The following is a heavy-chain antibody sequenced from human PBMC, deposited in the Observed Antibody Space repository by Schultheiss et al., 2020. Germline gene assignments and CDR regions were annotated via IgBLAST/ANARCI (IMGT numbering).Heavy chain of an antibody. CDR2: INSDGSST. CDR3: AIDAGRLGCSSTSCYSDEDWFDP. CDR1: GFTFSSYW. J-gene: IGHJ5*02. D-gene: IGHD2-2*01. Sequence: GGSLRLSCAASGFTFSSYWMHWVRQAPGKGLVWVSRINSDGSSTSYADSVKGRFTISRDNAKNTLYLQMNSLRAEDTAVYYCAIDAGRLGCSSTSCYSDEDWFDPWGQGTLVTVSS. V-gene: IGHV3-74*01.